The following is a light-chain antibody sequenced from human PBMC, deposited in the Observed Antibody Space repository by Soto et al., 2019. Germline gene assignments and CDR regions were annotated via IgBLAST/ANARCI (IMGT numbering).Light chain of an antibody. CDR2: DAS. V-gene: IGKV3-11*01. Sequence: EIVLTQSPATLSLSPGERATLSCRASQSISSHLVWYQQNHGQAPRLLMDDASNRATGIPARFSGSGSGTDFTLTISSLEPEDFAVYYCQHRPNWPLTFGGGTKVEIK. CDR1: QSISSH. J-gene: IGKJ4*01. CDR3: QHRPNWPLT.